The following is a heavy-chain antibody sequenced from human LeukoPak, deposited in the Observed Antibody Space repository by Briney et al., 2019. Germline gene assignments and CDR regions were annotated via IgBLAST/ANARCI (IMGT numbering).Heavy chain of an antibody. J-gene: IGHJ4*02. V-gene: IGHV1-69*13. CDR3: ARGDLGYCSGGSCSIFDY. CDR1: GGTFSSYA. D-gene: IGHD2-15*01. CDR2: IIPIFGTA. Sequence: SVKVSCKASGGTFSSYAISWVRQAPGQGLEWMGGIIPIFGTANYAQKFQGRVTITADESTSTAYMELSSLRSEDTAVYYCARGDLGYCSGGSCSIFDYWGQGTLVTVSS.